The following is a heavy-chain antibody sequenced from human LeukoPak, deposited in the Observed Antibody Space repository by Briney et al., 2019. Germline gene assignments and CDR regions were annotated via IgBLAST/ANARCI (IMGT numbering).Heavy chain of an antibody. CDR3: ARDIVVVPDAFYI. D-gene: IGHD2-2*01. CDR1: GYTFTGYY. J-gene: IGHJ3*02. Sequence: ASVKVSCKASGYTFTGYYMHWVRQAPGQGLEWMGWINPNSGGTNYAQKFQGRVTLTRDTSISTAYMELRRLRSDDTAVYYCARDIVVVPDAFYIWGQGTMVTVSS. CDR2: INPNSGGT. V-gene: IGHV1-2*02.